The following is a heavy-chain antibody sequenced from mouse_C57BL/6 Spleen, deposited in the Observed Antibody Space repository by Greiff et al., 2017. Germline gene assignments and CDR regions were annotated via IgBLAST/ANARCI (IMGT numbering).Heavy chain of an antibody. CDR2: ISSGSSTI. CDR3: ARGATMVTTVYYFDY. V-gene: IGHV5-17*01. CDR1: GFTFSDYG. Sequence: VQLQQSGGGLVKPGGSLKLSCAASGFTFSDYGMHWVRQAPEKGLEWVAYISSGSSTIYYADTVKGRFTISRDNAKNTLFLQMTSLRSEDTAMYYCARGATMVTTVYYFDYWGQGTTLTVSS. D-gene: IGHD2-2*01. J-gene: IGHJ2*01.